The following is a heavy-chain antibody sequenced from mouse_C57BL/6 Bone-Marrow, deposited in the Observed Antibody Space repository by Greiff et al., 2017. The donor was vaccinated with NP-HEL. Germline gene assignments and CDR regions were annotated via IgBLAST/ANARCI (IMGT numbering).Heavy chain of an antibody. Sequence: VQLQQPGAELVRPGSSVKLSCKASGYTFTSYWMHWVKQRPIQGLEWIGNIDPSDSETHYNQKFKDKATLTVDKSSSTAYMQLSSLTSEDSAVYYCARRGKKSYDGYPWFAYWGQGTLVTVSA. CDR1: GYTFTSYW. D-gene: IGHD2-3*01. V-gene: IGHV1-52*01. J-gene: IGHJ3*01. CDR2: IDPSDSET. CDR3: ARRGKKSYDGYPWFAY.